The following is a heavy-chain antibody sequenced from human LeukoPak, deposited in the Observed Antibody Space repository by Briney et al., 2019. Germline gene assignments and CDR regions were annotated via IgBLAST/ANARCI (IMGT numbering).Heavy chain of an antibody. Sequence: SETLSLTCTVSGGSISSGGFYWSWIRQYPGKGLEWIGYIYYSGSTYYNPSLKSRVTISVDTSKNQFSLKLSSVTAVDTAVYYCARKHRWNGLYFDYWGQGTLVTVSS. CDR3: ARKHRWNGLYFDY. J-gene: IGHJ4*02. D-gene: IGHD1-1*01. V-gene: IGHV4-31*03. CDR1: GGSISSGGFY. CDR2: IYYSGST.